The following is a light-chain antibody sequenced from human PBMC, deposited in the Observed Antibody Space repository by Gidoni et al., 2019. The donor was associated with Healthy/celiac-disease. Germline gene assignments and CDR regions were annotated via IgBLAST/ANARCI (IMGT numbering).Light chain of an antibody. J-gene: IGLJ2*01. V-gene: IGLV3-19*01. CDR3: NSRNSSGKHRNVV. CDR2: GKN. Sequence: SSELTQDPAVSVALGQTVRITCQGASLRSYYASWYQQKPGQAPVLVIYGKNNRPSGIPDRFSGSSSGNTASLTITGAQAEDEADYYCNSRNSSGKHRNVVFGGGTKLTVL. CDR1: SLRSYY.